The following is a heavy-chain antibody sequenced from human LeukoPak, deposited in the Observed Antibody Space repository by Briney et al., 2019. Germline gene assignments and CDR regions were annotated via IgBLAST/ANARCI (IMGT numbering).Heavy chain of an antibody. CDR1: GFPFSSYG. Sequence: GRSLRLSCAASGFPFSSYGMHWVRQAPGQGLEWVAVISYDGSNKYYADSVKGRFTISRDNSKNTLYLQMNSLRAEDTAVYYCAKGLKGSSSWYGYFDYWGQGTLVTVSS. CDR2: ISYDGSNK. D-gene: IGHD6-13*01. J-gene: IGHJ4*02. CDR3: AKGLKGSSSWYGYFDY. V-gene: IGHV3-30*18.